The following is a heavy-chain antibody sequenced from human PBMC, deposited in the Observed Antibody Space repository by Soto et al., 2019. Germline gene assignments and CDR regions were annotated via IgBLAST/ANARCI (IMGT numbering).Heavy chain of an antibody. CDR3: ARLGGSYAVPXFDY. Sequence: SETLSLTCTVSGGSISSSSYYWGWIRQPPGKGLEWIGSIYYSGSTYYNPSLKSRVTISVDTSKNQFSLKLSSVTAADTAVYYCARLGGSYAVPXFDYWGQGTLVTVSS. CDR1: GGSISSSSYY. J-gene: IGHJ4*02. D-gene: IGHD1-26*01. CDR2: IYYSGST. V-gene: IGHV4-39*01.